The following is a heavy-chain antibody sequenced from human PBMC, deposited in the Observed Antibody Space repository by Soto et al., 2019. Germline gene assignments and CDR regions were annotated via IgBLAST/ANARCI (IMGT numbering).Heavy chain of an antibody. Sequence: EVQLVESGGGLIQPGGSLRLSCAASGFTVSSNYMSWVRQAPGKGLEWVSGIYSGGSTYYADSVKGRFTISRDNSKNTLYLQMNSLRAEDKAVYYCARHITMDPLLLYWGQGTLVTVSS. V-gene: IGHV3-53*01. CDR2: IYSGGST. D-gene: IGHD3-10*01. J-gene: IGHJ4*02. CDR1: GFTVSSNY. CDR3: ARHITMDPLLLY.